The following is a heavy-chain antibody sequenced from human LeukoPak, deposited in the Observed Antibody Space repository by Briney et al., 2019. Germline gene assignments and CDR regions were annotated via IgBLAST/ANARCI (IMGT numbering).Heavy chain of an antibody. D-gene: IGHD3-10*01. Sequence: SETLSLTCTVSGGSISSYYWSWIRQPPGKGLEWIGYIYYSGSTNYNPSLKSRVTISVDTSKNQFSLKLCSVTAADTAVYYCARLWFGGTSWDYWGQGTLVTVSS. CDR1: GGSISSYY. CDR3: ARLWFGGTSWDY. CDR2: IYYSGST. J-gene: IGHJ4*02. V-gene: IGHV4-59*08.